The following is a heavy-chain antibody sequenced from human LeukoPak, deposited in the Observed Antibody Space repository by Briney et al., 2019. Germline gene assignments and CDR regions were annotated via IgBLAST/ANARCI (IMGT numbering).Heavy chain of an antibody. D-gene: IGHD3-16*02. CDR3: ARDLVATRLPRVIGPGY. CDR2: ISSSSSYI. Sequence: GGSLRLSCAASGFTFSSYSMNWVRQAPGKGLEWVSSISSSSSYIYYADSEKGRFTISRDNAKNSLYLQINSLRAEDTAVYYCARDLVATRLPRVIGPGYWGQGTLVTVSS. V-gene: IGHV3-21*01. CDR1: GFTFSSYS. J-gene: IGHJ4*02.